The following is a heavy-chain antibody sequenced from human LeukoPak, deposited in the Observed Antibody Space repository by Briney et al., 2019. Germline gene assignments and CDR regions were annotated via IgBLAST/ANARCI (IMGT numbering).Heavy chain of an antibody. Sequence: GGSLRLSCAASGFTFSSYSMSWVRQAPGKGLEWVSAISGSGGSTYYADSVKGRFTISRDNSKNTLYLPMNSQSAEDTAVYYCYDMLTGYSAHRYYDGMDVWGQGTTVTVSS. CDR1: GFTFSSYS. J-gene: IGHJ6*02. V-gene: IGHV3-23*01. CDR2: ISGSGGST. CDR3: YDMLTGYSAHRYYDGMDV. D-gene: IGHD3-9*01.